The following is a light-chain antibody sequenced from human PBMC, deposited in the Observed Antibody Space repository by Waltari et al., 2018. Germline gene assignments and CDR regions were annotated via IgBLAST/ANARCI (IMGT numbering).Light chain of an antibody. Sequence: QSVLTQPPSASGTPGQRVTITCSGSRSNNGSNNVNWYQQLPGTAPKLLIYSNNQRPSGVPDRFSGSKSGTSASLAISGLQSEDEADYYCAAWDDSLNGYVFGTGTKVTVL. CDR1: RSNNGSNN. CDR3: AAWDDSLNGYV. J-gene: IGLJ1*01. CDR2: SNN. V-gene: IGLV1-44*01.